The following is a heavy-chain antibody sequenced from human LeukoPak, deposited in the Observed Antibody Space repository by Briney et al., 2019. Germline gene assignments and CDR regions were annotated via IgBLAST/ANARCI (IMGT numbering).Heavy chain of an antibody. CDR2: ISDSGST. D-gene: IGHD1/OR15-1a*01. CDR3: ARGVNNWNIDVFDI. Sequence: PSETLSLTCTVSGASISSYYWSWIRQPPGEGLEWIGYISDSGSTNYTPSLKSRVTISVDTSKNQFSLKLSSVTAADTAVYFCARGVNNWNIDVFDIWGQGTMVTVSS. V-gene: IGHV4-59*01. J-gene: IGHJ3*02. CDR1: GASISSYY.